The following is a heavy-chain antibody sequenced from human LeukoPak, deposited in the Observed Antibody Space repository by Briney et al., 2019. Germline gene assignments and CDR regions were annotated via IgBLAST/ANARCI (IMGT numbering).Heavy chain of an antibody. D-gene: IGHD3-3*01. V-gene: IGHV3-48*03. CDR1: GFTFSTYE. CDR3: ARTPTYGFWSGYTLDV. CDR2: ISGGSTNI. Sequence: PGGSLRLSCAASGFTFSTYEMNWVRQAPGKGLEWVSYISGGSTNIYYADSVKGRFTVSRDDAKNSLYLQMNSLRAEDTAVYYCARTPTYGFWSGYTLDVWGQGTTVTVSS. J-gene: IGHJ6*02.